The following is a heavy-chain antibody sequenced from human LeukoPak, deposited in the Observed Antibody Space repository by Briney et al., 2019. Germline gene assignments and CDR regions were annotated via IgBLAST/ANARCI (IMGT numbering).Heavy chain of an antibody. CDR3: ASHSGGYAY. Sequence: PSETLSLTCTVSGGSISSYYWSWIRQPPGKGLEWIGYIYYGESTYYNPSLKSRVTISVDTSKNQFSLKLSSVTAADTAVYYCASHSGGYAYWGQGTLVTVSS. D-gene: IGHD5-12*01. CDR2: IYYGEST. J-gene: IGHJ4*02. CDR1: GGSISSYY. V-gene: IGHV4-59*12.